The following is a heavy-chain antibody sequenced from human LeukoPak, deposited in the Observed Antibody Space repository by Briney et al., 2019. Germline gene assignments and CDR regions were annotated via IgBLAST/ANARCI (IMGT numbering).Heavy chain of an antibody. CDR2: INPSGGST. Sequence: GASVKVSCKASGYTFTSYYMHWVRQAPGQGLEWMGIINPSGGSTSYAQKFQGRVTMTRDTSTSTVYMELSSLRPEDSAVYYCARWNYDISTGHRYFDYWGQGTLVIVSS. CDR3: ARWNYDISTGHRYFDY. CDR1: GYTFTSYY. V-gene: IGHV1-46*01. J-gene: IGHJ4*02. D-gene: IGHD3-9*01.